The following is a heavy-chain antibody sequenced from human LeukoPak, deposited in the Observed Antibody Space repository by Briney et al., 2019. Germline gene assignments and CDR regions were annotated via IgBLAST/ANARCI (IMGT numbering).Heavy chain of an antibody. CDR3: ARAGITGTSWFDP. CDR1: GYTFTGYY. Sequence: ASVKVSCKASGYTFTGYYMHWVRQAPGQGLEWMGWINPNSGGTNYAQKFQGRVTMTRDTSLSTAYMELSRLRSDDTAVYYCARAGITGTSWFDPWGQGTLVTVSS. D-gene: IGHD1-7*01. J-gene: IGHJ5*02. V-gene: IGHV1-2*02. CDR2: INPNSGGT.